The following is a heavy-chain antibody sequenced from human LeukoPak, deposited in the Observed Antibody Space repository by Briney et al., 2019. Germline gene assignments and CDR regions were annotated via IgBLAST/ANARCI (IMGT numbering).Heavy chain of an antibody. Sequence: PSETLSLTCTVSGGSISSGSYYWSWIRQPAGKGLEWIGRIYTSGSTNYNPSLKGRVTISVDTSKNQFSLKLSSVTAADTAVYYCAREGGKYYYYYMDVWGKGTTVTVSS. CDR2: IYTSGST. CDR1: GGSISSGSYY. D-gene: IGHD3-16*01. CDR3: AREGGKYYYYYMDV. V-gene: IGHV4-61*02. J-gene: IGHJ6*03.